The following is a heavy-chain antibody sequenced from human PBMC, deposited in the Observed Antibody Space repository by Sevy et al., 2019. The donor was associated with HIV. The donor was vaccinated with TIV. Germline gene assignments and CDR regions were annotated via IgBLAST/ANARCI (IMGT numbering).Heavy chain of an antibody. D-gene: IGHD4-17*01. V-gene: IGHV1-18*04. CDR2: ISAYNSNT. Sequence: ASVKVSCKASGYTFTSYGISWVRQAPGQGLEWMAWISAYNSNTNYAQKLQGRVTMTTDTSTSTAYMELRSLRSDDTAAYYCARVSTVTSRGPFDPWGQGTLVTVSS. J-gene: IGHJ5*02. CDR3: ARVSTVTSRGPFDP. CDR1: GYTFTSYG.